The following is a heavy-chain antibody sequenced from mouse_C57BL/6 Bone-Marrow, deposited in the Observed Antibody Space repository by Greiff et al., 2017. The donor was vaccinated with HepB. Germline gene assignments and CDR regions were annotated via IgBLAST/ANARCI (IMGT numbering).Heavy chain of an antibody. Sequence: VQLKESGGGLVKPGGSLKLSCAASGFTFSDYGMHWVRQAPEKGLEWVAYISSGSSTIYYADTVKGRFTISRDNAKNTLFLKMTSLRSEDTAMYYCARGDGYYVWYFDVWGTGTTVTVSS. V-gene: IGHV5-17*01. CDR2: ISSGSSTI. CDR3: ARGDGYYVWYFDV. D-gene: IGHD2-3*01. J-gene: IGHJ1*03. CDR1: GFTFSDYG.